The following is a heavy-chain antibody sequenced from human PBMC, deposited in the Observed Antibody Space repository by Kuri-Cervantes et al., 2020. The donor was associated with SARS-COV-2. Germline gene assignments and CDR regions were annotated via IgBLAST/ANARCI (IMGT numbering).Heavy chain of an antibody. J-gene: IGHJ4*02. CDR1: GGSISSYY. CDR3: GRVSWLQLWRRYSDS. D-gene: IGHD5-24*01. V-gene: IGHV4-4*07. CDR2: IYTSGST. Sequence: GSLRLSCTVSGGSISSYYWSWIRQPAGKGLEWIGRIYTSGSTNYNPSLKSRVTMSVDTSKNHVSLRLTSATAADTAVYYCGRVSWLQLWRRYSDSWGQGTLVTVSS.